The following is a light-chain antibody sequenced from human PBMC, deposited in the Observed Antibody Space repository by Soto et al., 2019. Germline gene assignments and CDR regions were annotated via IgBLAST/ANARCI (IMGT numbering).Light chain of an antibody. CDR1: QSVSSSY. CDR3: QQYGSSPLT. Sequence: EVVLTQSPGTLSLSPRERATLSCRASQSVSSSYLAWYQQKPGQAPRLLIYGASSRATGIPDRFSGSGSGTDFTLTISRLETEDFAVYYCQQYGSSPLTFGGGNKVEI. V-gene: IGKV3-20*01. J-gene: IGKJ4*01. CDR2: GAS.